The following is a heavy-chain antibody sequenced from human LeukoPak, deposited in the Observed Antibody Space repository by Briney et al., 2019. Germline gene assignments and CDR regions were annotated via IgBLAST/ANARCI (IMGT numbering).Heavy chain of an antibody. CDR2: INHSGST. J-gene: IGHJ4*02. Sequence: PSETLSLTCAVYGGSFSGYYWSWIRQPPGKGLEGIGEINHSGSTNYNPSIRSRVAISVGTYKNQSSLKLSSVSAADTAVYYCARGLAKLAATTKRLGRPPAFFDYWGQGTLVTVSS. V-gene: IGHV4-34*01. CDR1: GGSFSGYY. CDR3: ARGLAKLAATTKRLGRPPAFFDY. D-gene: IGHD1-26*01.